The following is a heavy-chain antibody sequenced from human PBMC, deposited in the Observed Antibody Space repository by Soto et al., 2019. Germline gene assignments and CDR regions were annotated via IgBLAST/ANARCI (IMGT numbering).Heavy chain of an antibody. Sequence: SVKVSCKASGGTFSNYAISWVRQAPGQGLEWMGGIDPIDGAANYAQKFQGRVTMTEDTSTDTAYMELSSLRSEDTAVYYCVAGYSYGHWYFDLWGRGTLVTVSS. J-gene: IGHJ2*01. CDR2: IDPIDGAA. CDR3: VAGYSYGHWYFDL. CDR1: GGTFSNYA. D-gene: IGHD5-18*01. V-gene: IGHV1-69*06.